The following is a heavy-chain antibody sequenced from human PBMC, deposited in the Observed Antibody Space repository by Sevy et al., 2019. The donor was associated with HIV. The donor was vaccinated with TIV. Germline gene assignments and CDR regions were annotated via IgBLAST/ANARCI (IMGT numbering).Heavy chain of an antibody. V-gene: IGHV6-1*01. CDR3: ARSGVAAAGTGIYWYFDL. Sequence: KQSQTLSLTCAISGVSVSSNSAAWNWIRQSPSRGLEWLGRTYYRSKWYNDYAVSVKSRITINPDTSKNQFSLQLNSVTPEDTAVYYCARSGVAAAGTGIYWYFDLWGRGTLVTVSS. J-gene: IGHJ2*01. CDR1: GVSVSSNSAA. CDR2: TYYRSKWYN. D-gene: IGHD6-13*01.